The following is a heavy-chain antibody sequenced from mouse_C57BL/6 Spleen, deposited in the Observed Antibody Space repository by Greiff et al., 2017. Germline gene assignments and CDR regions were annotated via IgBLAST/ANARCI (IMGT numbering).Heavy chain of an antibody. CDR2: INPRNGGT. V-gene: IGHV1-53*01. CDR1: GYTFTSYW. Sequence: QVQLQQPGAELVKPGASVKLSCKASGYTFTSYWMHWVKQRPGQGLEWIGTINPRNGGTNYNEKFKGKATLSVDKSSSTTYMQLSSLTSEDSAVYNCARWGDYYDFDYWGQGTTLTVSS. J-gene: IGHJ2*01. CDR3: ARWGDYYDFDY. D-gene: IGHD1-1*01.